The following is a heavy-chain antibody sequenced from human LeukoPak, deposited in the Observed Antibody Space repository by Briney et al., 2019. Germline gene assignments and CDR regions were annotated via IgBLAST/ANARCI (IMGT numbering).Heavy chain of an antibody. CDR1: GYTFTNYR. CDR2: ISAYNGNT. J-gene: IGHJ4*02. Sequence: ASVKVSCKASGYTFTNYRINWVRQAPGQGLEWMGWISAYNGNTNYVEKLQGRVTITRDMSTSTAYMELSSLRSEDTAVYYCAADQISSGYVGDLDYWGQGTLVTVSS. CDR3: AADQISSGYVGDLDY. V-gene: IGHV1-18*01. D-gene: IGHD3-22*01.